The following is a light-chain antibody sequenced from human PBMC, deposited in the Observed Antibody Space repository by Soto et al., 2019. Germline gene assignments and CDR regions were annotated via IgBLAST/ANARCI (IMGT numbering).Light chain of an antibody. CDR1: QSISGS. V-gene: IGKV1-5*03. CDR3: EQYHSYPLT. Sequence: DIQMTQSPSTLSASVGDRVTITCRASQSISGSLAWYQQKPGKAPKLLIYKASSLESGVPSRFSGSGSGTEFTLTISSLQPDDFANYYCEQYHSYPLTFGGGTKVEIK. J-gene: IGKJ4*01. CDR2: KAS.